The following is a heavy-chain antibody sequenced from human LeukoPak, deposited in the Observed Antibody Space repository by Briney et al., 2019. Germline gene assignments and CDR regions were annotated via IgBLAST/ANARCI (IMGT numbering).Heavy chain of an antibody. J-gene: IGHJ4*02. CDR3: ARDFQSSY. CDR2: ISYDGSNK. Sequence: PGRSLRLSCAASGFTFSSYAIHWVRQAPGKGLEWVAVISYDGSNKYYADSVKGRFTISRDNAKNSLYLQMNSLRAEDTAVYYCARDFQSSYWGQGTLVTVSS. V-gene: IGHV3-30-3*01. CDR1: GFTFSSYA.